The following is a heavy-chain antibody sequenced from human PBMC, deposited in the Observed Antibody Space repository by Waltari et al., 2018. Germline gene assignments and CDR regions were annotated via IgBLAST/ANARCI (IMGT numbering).Heavy chain of an antibody. Sequence: QVQLVQSGAEVKKPGASVKVSCKASGYTFTSYAMHWVRQAPGQRREWMGWINAGNGNTKYSQKVQGRVTITREKSASTAYMELSSLRSEDTAVYYCARDRFEPELELNYWGQGTLVTVSS. V-gene: IGHV1-3*01. CDR2: INAGNGNT. D-gene: IGHD1-7*01. J-gene: IGHJ4*02. CDR3: ARDRFEPELELNY. CDR1: GYTFTSYA.